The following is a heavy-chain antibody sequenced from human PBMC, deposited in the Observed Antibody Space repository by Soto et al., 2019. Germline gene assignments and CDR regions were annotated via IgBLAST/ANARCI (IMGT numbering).Heavy chain of an antibody. V-gene: IGHV4-31*03. J-gene: IGHJ5*01. Sequence: PSETLSVTCTVSGGSISSDGYYWSWIRQHPGKGLEYIGYIYHSGDSYYAPSLGRRVTISVDTSENQFSLHLRSVTAADTAVYYCARENYKSGYPPNCFDSWGPGLPVTGSS. CDR2: IYHSGDS. D-gene: IGHD3-3*01. CDR3: ARENYKSGYPPNCFDS. CDR1: GGSISSDGYY.